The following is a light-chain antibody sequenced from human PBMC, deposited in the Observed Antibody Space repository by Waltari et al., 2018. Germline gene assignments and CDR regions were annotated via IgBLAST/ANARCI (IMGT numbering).Light chain of an antibody. J-gene: IGKJ3*01. Sequence: EIVLTQSPGTLSLSPGETATLSCRASQTVSSNYLAWYQQKLGQAPRLLIYGASSRVTGIPDRFSGSGSGTDFTLTISRLEPEDFAVYYCQQYANSFTFGPGTKVDIK. CDR1: QTVSSNY. CDR3: QQYANSFT. V-gene: IGKV3-20*01. CDR2: GAS.